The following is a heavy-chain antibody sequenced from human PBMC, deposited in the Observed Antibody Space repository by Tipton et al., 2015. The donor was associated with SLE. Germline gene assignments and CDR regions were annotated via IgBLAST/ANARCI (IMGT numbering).Heavy chain of an antibody. CDR2: INHSGST. D-gene: IGHD3-10*01. CDR3: ARKRRDYYGSGSYLYYFDY. CDR1: GGSFSGYY. Sequence: LRLSCAVYGGSFSGYYWSWIRQPPGKGLEWIGEINHSGSTNYNPSLKSRVTISVDTSKNQFSLKLSSVTAADTAVYYCARKRRDYYGSGSYLYYFDYWGQGTLVTVSS. J-gene: IGHJ4*02. V-gene: IGHV4-34*01.